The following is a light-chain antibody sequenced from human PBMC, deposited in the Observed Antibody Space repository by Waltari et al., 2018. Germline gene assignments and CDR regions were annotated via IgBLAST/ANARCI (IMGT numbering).Light chain of an antibody. Sequence: EIVFTQSPGTLSLSPGERATLPCRASQRISRTLVWYQKKPGQAPRLLIYAASTRATGIPDRFSGSGSGTDFSLTISRLEPEDFAVYYCQHYLRLPVTFGQGTKVEIK. CDR2: AAS. CDR1: QRISRT. V-gene: IGKV3-20*01. J-gene: IGKJ1*01. CDR3: QHYLRLPVT.